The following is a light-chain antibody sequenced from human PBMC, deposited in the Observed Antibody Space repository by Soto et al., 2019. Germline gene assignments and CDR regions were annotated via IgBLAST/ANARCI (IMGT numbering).Light chain of an antibody. CDR2: EVS. Sequence: QSVLTQPPSASGSPGQSVTISCTGTSSNVGGYDYVSWFQQHPGKAPKLMIYEVSKRPSGVPDRFSASKSGNTASLTVSGLQAEDEADYYCSSYAGKFIWVFCGGTKLTVL. CDR3: SSYAGKFIWV. V-gene: IGLV2-8*01. CDR1: SSNVGGYDY. J-gene: IGLJ3*02.